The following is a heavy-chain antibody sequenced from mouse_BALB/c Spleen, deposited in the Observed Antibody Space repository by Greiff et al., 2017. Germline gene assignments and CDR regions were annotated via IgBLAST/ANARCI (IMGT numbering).Heavy chain of an antibody. CDR2: ISSGGGST. V-gene: IGHV5-12-1*01. CDR3: ARGFAY. J-gene: IGHJ3*01. CDR1: GFAFSSYD. Sequence: EVQLVESGGGLVKPGGSLKLSCAASGFAFSSYDMSWVRQTPGKRLEWVAYISSGGGSTYYPDTVKGRFTISRDNAKNTLYLQMSSLKSEDTAMYYCARGFAYWGQGTLVTVSA.